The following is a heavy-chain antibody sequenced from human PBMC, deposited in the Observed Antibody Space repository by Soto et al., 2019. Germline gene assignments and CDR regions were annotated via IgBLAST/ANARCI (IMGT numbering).Heavy chain of an antibody. J-gene: IGHJ4*02. V-gene: IGHV1-18*01. D-gene: IGHD3-9*01. CDR2: ISAYNGNT. CDR1: GYTFTSYG. Sequence: GASVKVSCEASGYTFTSYGISWVRQAPGQGLEWMGWISAYNGNTNYAQKLQGRVTMTTDTSTSTAYMELRSLRSDDTAVYYCARDLEDYDILTGPFDYWGQGTLVTVSS. CDR3: ARDLEDYDILTGPFDY.